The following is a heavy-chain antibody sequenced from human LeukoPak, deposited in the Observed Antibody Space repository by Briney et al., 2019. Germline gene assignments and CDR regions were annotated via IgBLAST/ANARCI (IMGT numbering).Heavy chain of an antibody. J-gene: IGHJ5*02. CDR1: GYTFTSYG. V-gene: IGHV1-18*01. CDR3: ARDHGDYVEYWSDP. Sequence: ASVKVSCKASGYTFTSYGISWVRQAPGQGLEWMGWISAYNGNTNYAQKLQGRVTMTTDTSTSTAYMELRSLRSDDTAVYYCARDHGDYVEYWSDPWGQGALVTVSS. D-gene: IGHD4-17*01. CDR2: ISAYNGNT.